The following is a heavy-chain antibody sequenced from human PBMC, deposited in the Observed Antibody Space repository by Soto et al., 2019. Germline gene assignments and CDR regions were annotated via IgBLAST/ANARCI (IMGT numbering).Heavy chain of an antibody. D-gene: IGHD2-15*01. V-gene: IGHV1-69*02. Sequence: QVQLVQSGAEVKKPGSSVKVSCKASGGTFSSYTISWVRQAPGQGLEWMGRIIPILGIANYAQKFQGRVTITADKSTSTAYMELSSLRSEDTAVYYCAAPSGGYYYYGLDVGGQRTTVTVSS. CDR2: IIPILGIA. CDR1: GGTFSSYT. J-gene: IGHJ6*02. CDR3: AAPSGGYYYYGLDV.